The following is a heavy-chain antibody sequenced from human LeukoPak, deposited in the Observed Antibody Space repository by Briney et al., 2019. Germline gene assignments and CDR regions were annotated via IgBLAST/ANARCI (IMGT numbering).Heavy chain of an antibody. V-gene: IGHV4-59*01. Sequence: KSSETLSLTCTVSGGSISSYYWSWIRQPPGKGLEWIGYIYYSGSTNYNPSLKSRVTISVDTSKNQCSLKLSSVTAADTAVYYCARGGRDTGPYWYFDLWGRGTLVTVSS. CDR3: ARGGRDTGPYWYFDL. CDR1: GGSISSYY. J-gene: IGHJ2*01. D-gene: IGHD3-10*01. CDR2: IYYSGST.